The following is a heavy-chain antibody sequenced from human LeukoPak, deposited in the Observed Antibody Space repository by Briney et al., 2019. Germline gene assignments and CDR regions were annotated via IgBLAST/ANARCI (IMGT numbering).Heavy chain of an antibody. CDR1: GYTFSGYY. CDR3: ARANWNVPWGAFDI. V-gene: IGHV1-2*02. CDR2: INPNSGGT. J-gene: IGHJ3*02. D-gene: IGHD1-1*01. Sequence: ASVKVSCKASGYTFSGYYMHWVRQAPGQGLEWMGWINPNSGGTNYAQKFRGRVTMTKDTSISTAYMELSRLRFDDTAVYYCARANWNVPWGAFDIWGQGTMVTVSS.